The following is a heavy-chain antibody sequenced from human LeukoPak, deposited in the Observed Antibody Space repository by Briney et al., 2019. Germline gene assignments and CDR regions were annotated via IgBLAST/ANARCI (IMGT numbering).Heavy chain of an antibody. CDR1: GGTFSSYA. V-gene: IGHV1-69*01. CDR2: IIPIFGTA. CDR3: ARDGRAAAAPKADWFDP. J-gene: IGHJ5*02. D-gene: IGHD6-13*01. Sequence: VASVKVSCKASGGTFSSYAISWVRQAPGQGLEWMGGIIPIFGTANYAQKFQGRVTITADESTSTAYMELSSLRSEDTAVYYCARDGRAAAAPKADWFDPWGQGTLVTVSS.